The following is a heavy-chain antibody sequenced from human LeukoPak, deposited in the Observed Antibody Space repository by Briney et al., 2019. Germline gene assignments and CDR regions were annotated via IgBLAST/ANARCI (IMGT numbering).Heavy chain of an antibody. J-gene: IGHJ6*02. CDR3: ARDDPDMGYGSYGMDV. CDR1: GFTFTSYG. Sequence: GGSLRVSCAASGFTFTSYGMTWVRQAPGKGLEWVANIKQDGSEKHYVGSVKGRFTISRDNAKKTLYLQMNSLRAEDTAVYYCARDDPDMGYGSYGMDVWGQGTTVTVS. D-gene: IGHD5-12*01. CDR2: IKQDGSEK. V-gene: IGHV3-7*04.